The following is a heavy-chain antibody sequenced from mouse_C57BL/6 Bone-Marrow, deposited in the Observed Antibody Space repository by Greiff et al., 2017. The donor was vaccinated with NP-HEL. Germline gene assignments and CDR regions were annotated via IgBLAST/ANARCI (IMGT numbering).Heavy chain of an antibody. D-gene: IGHD2-3*01. CDR3: ARQVWDGYYAMDY. V-gene: IGHV5-12*01. J-gene: IGHJ4*01. Sequence: EVHLVESGGGLVQPGGSLKLSCAASGFTFSDYYMYWVRQTPEKRLEWVAYISNGGGSTYYPDTVKGRFTISRDNAKNTLYLQMSRLKSEDTAMYYCARQVWDGYYAMDYWGQGTSVTVSS. CDR2: ISNGGGST. CDR1: GFTFSDYY.